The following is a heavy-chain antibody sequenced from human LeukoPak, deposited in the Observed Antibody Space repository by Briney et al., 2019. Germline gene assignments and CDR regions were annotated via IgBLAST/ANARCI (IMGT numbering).Heavy chain of an antibody. Sequence: ASVKVSCKASGYTFTGYDINWVRQATGQGLEWMGWMNPNSGNTGYAQKFQGRVTMTRNTSISTAYMELSSLRSEDTAVYYCARGGRNIVVVVVGWFDPWGQGTLVTVSS. D-gene: IGHD2-15*01. CDR3: ARGGRNIVVVVVGWFDP. V-gene: IGHV1-8*01. J-gene: IGHJ5*02. CDR2: MNPNSGNT. CDR1: GYTFTGYD.